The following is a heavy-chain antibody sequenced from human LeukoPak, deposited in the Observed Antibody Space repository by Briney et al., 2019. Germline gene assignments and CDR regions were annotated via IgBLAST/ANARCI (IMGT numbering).Heavy chain of an antibody. V-gene: IGHV3-23*01. J-gene: IGHJ4*02. D-gene: IGHD3-22*01. CDR2: ISGSGGST. CDR3: AKDIEITMIVVVITAFDY. Sequence: GGSLRLSCAASGFTFSSSAMSWVRQAPGKGLEWVSAISGSGGSTYYADSAKGRFTISRDNSKNTLYLQMNSLRAEDTAVYYCAKDIEITMIVVVITAFDYWGQGTLVTVSS. CDR1: GFTFSSSA.